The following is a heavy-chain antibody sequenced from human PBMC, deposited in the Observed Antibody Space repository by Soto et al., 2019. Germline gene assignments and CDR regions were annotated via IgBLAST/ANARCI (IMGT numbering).Heavy chain of an antibody. J-gene: IGHJ6*02. CDR3: AGQYSFGSYGMDV. CDR2: IYYSGST. CDR1: GGSISSYY. V-gene: IGHV4-59*08. D-gene: IGHD5-18*01. Sequence: QVQLQESGPGLVKPSETLSLTCTVSGGSISSYYWSWIRQPPVKGLEWIGYIYYSGSTNYNPSLNXRFXISVDTSKTQFSLKLSSVTAADTAVYYCAGQYSFGSYGMDVWGQGTTVTVSS.